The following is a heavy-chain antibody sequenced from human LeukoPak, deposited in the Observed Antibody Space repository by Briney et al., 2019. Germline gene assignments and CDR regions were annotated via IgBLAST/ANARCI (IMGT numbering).Heavy chain of an antibody. J-gene: IGHJ4*02. CDR1: GFTFSRYG. CDR3: ARVGRYGVDY. V-gene: IGHV3-33*01. D-gene: IGHD5-18*01. CDR2: IWYDGSNK. Sequence: GRSLRLSCAASGFTFSRYGMHWVRQAPGKGLEWVAVIWYDGSNKYYADSVKGRFTISRDNAKNSLYLQMNRLRVEDTAVYYCARVGRYGVDYWGQGTLVTVSS.